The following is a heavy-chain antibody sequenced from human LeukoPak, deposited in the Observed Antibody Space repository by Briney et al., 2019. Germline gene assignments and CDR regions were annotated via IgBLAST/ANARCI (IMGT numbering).Heavy chain of an antibody. J-gene: IGHJ6*02. V-gene: IGHV3-30*04. CDR2: ISYDGSNK. CDR3: ARDRARIAVAGTDYYYGMDV. Sequence: RGSLRLSCAASGFTFSSYAMHWVRQAPGKGLEWVAVISYDGSNKYYADSVKGRFTISRDNSKNTLYLQMNSLRAEDTAVYYCARDRARIAVAGTDYYYGMDVWGQGTTVTVSS. CDR1: GFTFSSYA. D-gene: IGHD6-19*01.